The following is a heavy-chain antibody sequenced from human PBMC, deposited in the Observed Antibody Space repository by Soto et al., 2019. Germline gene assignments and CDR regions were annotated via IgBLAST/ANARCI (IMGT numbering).Heavy chain of an antibody. V-gene: IGHV5-51*01. J-gene: IGHJ6*02. CDR1: GYTFTDYW. CDR2: IYPGDSDT. D-gene: IGHD3-3*02. CDR3: ASHIRHFRYYYYAMDV. Sequence: GESLNISCKGSGYTFTDYWIGWVRQLPGKGLEWMGIIYPGDSDTRYSPSFQGHVTITVDKSTNTAYLQWNTLRASDTAMYYCASHIRHFRYYYYAMDVWGQGTTVTVS.